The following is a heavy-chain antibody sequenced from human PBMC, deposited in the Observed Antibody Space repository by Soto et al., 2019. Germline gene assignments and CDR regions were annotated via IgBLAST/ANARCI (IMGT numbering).Heavy chain of an antibody. Sequence: SETLSLTCAVYGGSFSGYYWSWIRQPPGKGLEWIGEINHSGSTNYNPSLKSRVTISVDTSKDQFSLKLSSVTAADTAVYYCARETSMAKTLDYWGQGTLVTVSS. D-gene: IGHD3-10*01. CDR1: GGSFSGYY. V-gene: IGHV4-34*01. CDR3: ARETSMAKTLDY. CDR2: INHSGST. J-gene: IGHJ4*02.